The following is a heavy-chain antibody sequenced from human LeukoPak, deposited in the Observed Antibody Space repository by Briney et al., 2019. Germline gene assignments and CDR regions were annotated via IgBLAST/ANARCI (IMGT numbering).Heavy chain of an antibody. CDR2: ISYDVSNK. CDR1: GFTFSSYA. CDR3: ARGGGLIYGDYLENAFDI. V-gene: IGHV3-30*04. D-gene: IGHD4-17*01. J-gene: IGHJ3*02. Sequence: GGSLRLSCAASGFTFSSYAMHWVRQAPGKGLEWVAVISYDVSNKYYADSVKGRFTISRDNSKNTLYLQMNSLRAEDTAVYYCARGGGLIYGDYLENAFDIWGQGTMVTVSS.